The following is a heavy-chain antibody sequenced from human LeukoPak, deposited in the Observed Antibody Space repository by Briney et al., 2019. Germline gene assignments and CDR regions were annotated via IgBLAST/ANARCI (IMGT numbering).Heavy chain of an antibody. CDR1: GFSFRSYS. Sequence: GGSLRLSCAASGFSFRSYSMTWVRQAPGKGLEWVSCITRSSTYIYYADSVKGRFTISRDNAKNSVYLQMNSLRAEDTAVYYCARDFYYYYYMDVWGKGTTVTVSS. CDR3: ARDFYYYYYMDV. J-gene: IGHJ6*03. CDR2: ITRSSTYI. V-gene: IGHV3-21*01.